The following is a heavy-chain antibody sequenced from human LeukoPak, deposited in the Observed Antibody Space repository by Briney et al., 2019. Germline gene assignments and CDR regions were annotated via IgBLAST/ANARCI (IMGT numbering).Heavy chain of an antibody. CDR1: GFTFSSYS. CDR2: ISSSSSYI. CDR3: ARDGNWGFHNDY. J-gene: IGHJ4*02. D-gene: IGHD7-27*01. Sequence: GGSLRLSCAASGFTFSSYSMNWVRQAPGKGLEWVSSISSSSSYIYYADSVKGRFTISRDNAKNSLYLQMNSLRAEDTAVYYCARDGNWGFHNDYWGQGTLVTVSS. V-gene: IGHV3-21*01.